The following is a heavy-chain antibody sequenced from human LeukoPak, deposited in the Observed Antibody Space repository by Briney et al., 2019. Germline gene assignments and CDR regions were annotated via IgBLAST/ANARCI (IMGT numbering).Heavy chain of an antibody. CDR2: FDPEDGET. Sequence: ASVKVSCKVSGYTLTELSMHWVRQAPGKGLEWMGGFDPEDGETIYAQKFQGRVTMTEDTSTDTAYMELSSLRSEDTAVYYCATSSGYADAFDIWGQGTMVTVSS. J-gene: IGHJ3*02. V-gene: IGHV1-24*01. CDR3: ATSSGYADAFDI. CDR1: GYTLTELS. D-gene: IGHD3-22*01.